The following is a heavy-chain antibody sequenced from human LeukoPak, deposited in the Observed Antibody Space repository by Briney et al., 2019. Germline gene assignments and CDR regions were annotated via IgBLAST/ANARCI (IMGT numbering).Heavy chain of an antibody. Sequence: PSETLSLTCAVYGGSFSGYYWSWIRQPPGKGLEWIGEINHSGSTNYNPSLKSRVTISVDTSKNQFSLKLSSVTAADTAVYYCASPITIYRMVRGDNWFDPWGQGTLVAVSS. V-gene: IGHV4-34*01. J-gene: IGHJ5*02. CDR3: ASPITIYRMVRGDNWFDP. CDR2: INHSGST. CDR1: GGSFSGYY. D-gene: IGHD3-10*01.